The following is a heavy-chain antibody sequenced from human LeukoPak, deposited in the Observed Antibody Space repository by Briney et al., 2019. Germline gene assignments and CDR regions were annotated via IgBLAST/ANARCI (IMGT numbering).Heavy chain of an antibody. CDR1: GFTFSSYA. J-gene: IGHJ4*02. CDR3: AKDKGYDFWSGYVDY. D-gene: IGHD3-3*01. V-gene: IGHV3-23*01. CDR2: ISGSGGST. Sequence: PGGSLRLSCAASGFTFSSYAMSWVRQAPGKGLEWVSAISGSGGSTYHADSVKGRFTISRDNSKNTLYLQMNSLRAEDTAVYYCAKDKGYDFWSGYVDYWGQGTLVTVSS.